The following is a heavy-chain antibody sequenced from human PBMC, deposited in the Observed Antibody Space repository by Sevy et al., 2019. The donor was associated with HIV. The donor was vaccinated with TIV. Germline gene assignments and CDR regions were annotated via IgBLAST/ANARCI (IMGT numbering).Heavy chain of an antibody. J-gene: IGHJ4*02. CDR2: FDPEDDET. V-gene: IGHV1-24*01. Sequence: ASVKVSCKVSGYRLSQLSMHWVRQAPGKGLEWMGSFDPEDDETIYAQNFQGRVAMTEDTSTDTAYMELSTLRSEDTAVYYCATTKDYYESSRSPFDYWGQGTLVTVSS. CDR1: GYRLSQLS. CDR3: ATTKDYYESSRSPFDY. D-gene: IGHD3-22*01.